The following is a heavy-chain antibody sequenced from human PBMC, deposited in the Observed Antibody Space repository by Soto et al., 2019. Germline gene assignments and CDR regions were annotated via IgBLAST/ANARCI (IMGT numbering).Heavy chain of an antibody. CDR3: ARDTPYSSGWLY. CDR1: GGTFSSYA. Sequence: ASVKVSCKASGGTFSSYAISWVRQAPGQGLEWMGGIIPIFGTANYAQKFQGRVTITRDTSTSTAYMELSSLRSEDTAVYYCARDTPYSSGWLYWGQGTLVTVSS. J-gene: IGHJ4*02. V-gene: IGHV1-69*05. CDR2: IIPIFGTA. D-gene: IGHD6-19*01.